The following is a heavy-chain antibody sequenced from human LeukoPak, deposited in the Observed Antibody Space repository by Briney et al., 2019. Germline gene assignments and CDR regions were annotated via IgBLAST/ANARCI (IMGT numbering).Heavy chain of an antibody. V-gene: IGHV3-33*01. D-gene: IGHD3-10*01. J-gene: IGHJ4*02. CDR3: ARGIGERELIDY. Sequence: PGGSLRLSCAPSGFTFSIYGMYWVRQAPGQGLEWGAVIWYDGGNKYYADSVKGRFTISTDNSRNTLYLQMNSLRAEDTAVYYCARGIGERELIDYWGQGTLVTVSS. CDR2: IWYDGGNK. CDR1: GFTFSIYG.